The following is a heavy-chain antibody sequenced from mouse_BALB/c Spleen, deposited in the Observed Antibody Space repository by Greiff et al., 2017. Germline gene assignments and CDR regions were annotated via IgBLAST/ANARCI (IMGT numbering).Heavy chain of an antibody. J-gene: IGHJ4*01. CDR1: GYTFTDYA. CDR3: ARDYYDYDGAYYAMDY. V-gene: IGHV1-67*01. D-gene: IGHD2-4*01. Sequence: QVQLQQSGPELVRPGVSVKISCKGSGYTFTDYAMHWVKQSHAKSLEWIGVISTYYGNTNYNQKFKGKATMTVDKSSSTAYMELARLTSEDSAIYYCARDYYDYDGAYYAMDYWGQGTSVTVSA. CDR2: ISTYYGNT.